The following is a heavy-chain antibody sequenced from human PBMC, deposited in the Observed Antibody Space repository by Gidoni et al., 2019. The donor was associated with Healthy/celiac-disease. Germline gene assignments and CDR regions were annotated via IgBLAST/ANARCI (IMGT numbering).Heavy chain of an antibody. D-gene: IGHD6-19*01. CDR2: IWYDGSNK. Sequence: QVQLVESGGGVVQPGRSLRLSCAASGFTFSSYGMHWVRQAPGKGLEWVAVIWYDGSNKYYADSVKGRFTISRDNSKNTLYLQMNSLRAEDTAVYYCARAVRGSSGWYLNYWGQGTLVTVSS. J-gene: IGHJ4*02. V-gene: IGHV3-33*01. CDR3: ARAVRGSSGWYLNY. CDR1: GFTFSSYG.